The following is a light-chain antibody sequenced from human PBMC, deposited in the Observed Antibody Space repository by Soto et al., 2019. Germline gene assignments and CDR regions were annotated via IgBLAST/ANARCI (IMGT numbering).Light chain of an antibody. J-gene: IGLJ2*01. V-gene: IGLV2-14*01. CDR1: SSDVGGYNY. Sequence: QSALTQPASVSGSPGQSITISCTGTSSDVGGYNYVSWYQQHPGKAPELMIYEVSNRPSGVSNRFSGSKSGNTASLTISGLQAEYEADYYCSSYTTSITLVFGGGTKLTVL. CDR3: SSYTTSITLV. CDR2: EVS.